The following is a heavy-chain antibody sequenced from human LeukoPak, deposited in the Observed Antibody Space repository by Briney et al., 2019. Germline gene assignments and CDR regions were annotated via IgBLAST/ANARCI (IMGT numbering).Heavy chain of an antibody. J-gene: IGHJ3*02. V-gene: IGHV3-33*01. CDR3: ARDLRYNWNADAFDI. CDR1: RFTSTSDG. D-gene: IGHD1-1*01. Sequence: GGCLRLSSAASRFTSTSDGMHWVRPAPVQGRGWRAGLWYDGSNKYYADSVKGRFTIPRDNSKNTLYLQMNSLRAEDTAVYYCARDLRYNWNADAFDIWGQGTMVTVSS. CDR2: LWYDGSNK.